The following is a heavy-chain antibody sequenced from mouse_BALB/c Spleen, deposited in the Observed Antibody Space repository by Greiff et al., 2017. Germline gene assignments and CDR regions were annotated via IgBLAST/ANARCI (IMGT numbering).Heavy chain of an antibody. J-gene: IGHJ2*01. CDR3: ARGRGNYYFDY. CDR1: GFTFSDYY. CDR2: ISDGGSYT. V-gene: IGHV5-4*02. D-gene: IGHD2-1*01. Sequence: EVQVVESGGGLVKPGGSLKLSCAASGFTFSDYYMYWVRQTPEKRLEWVATISDGGSYTYYPDSVKGRFTISRDNARNILYLQMSSLRSEDTAMYYCARGRGNYYFDYWGQGTTLTVSS.